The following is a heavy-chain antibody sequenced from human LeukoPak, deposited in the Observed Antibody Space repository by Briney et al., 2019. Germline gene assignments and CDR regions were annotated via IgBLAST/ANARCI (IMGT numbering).Heavy chain of an antibody. CDR1: GFTFSSYA. Sequence: GGSLRLSCAASGFTFSSYAMSWVRQAPGKGLEWVSAISGSGGSTYYADSVKGRFTISRDNSKNTLYLQMNSLRAEDTAVYYCAKDRGYCSSTSCSPWGLWFDPWGQRTLVTVSS. D-gene: IGHD2-2*01. V-gene: IGHV3-23*01. CDR2: ISGSGGST. CDR3: AKDRGYCSSTSCSPWGLWFDP. J-gene: IGHJ5*02.